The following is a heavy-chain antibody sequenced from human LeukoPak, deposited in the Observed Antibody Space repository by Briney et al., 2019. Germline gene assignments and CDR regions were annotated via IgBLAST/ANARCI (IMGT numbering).Heavy chain of an antibody. CDR3: ARAAPEDSSSWYGDYYYYYMDV. CDR2: IKQAGSEK. J-gene: IGHJ6*03. D-gene: IGHD6-13*01. V-gene: IGHV3-7*01. CDR1: GFTFSSYW. Sequence: PGGPLRFSCVASGFTFSSYWMSWVRQAPGKGLEWVANIKQAGSEKYYVDSVKGRFTISRDNAKNSLYLQMNSLRVEDTAVYYCARAAPEDSSSWYGDYYYYYMDVWGKGTTVTISS.